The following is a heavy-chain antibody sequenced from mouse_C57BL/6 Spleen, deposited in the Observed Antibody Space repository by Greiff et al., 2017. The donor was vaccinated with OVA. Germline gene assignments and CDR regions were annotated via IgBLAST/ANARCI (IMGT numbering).Heavy chain of an antibody. D-gene: IGHD2-1*01. J-gene: IGHJ2*01. CDR3: ARGDGKTDY. CDR1: GYAFSSSW. Sequence: VKLQESGPELVKPGASVKISCKASGYAFSSSWMNWVKQRPGKGLEWIGRIYPGDGDTNYNGKFKGKATLTADKSSSTAYMQLSSLTSEDSAVYFCARGDGKTDYWGQGTTLTVSS. CDR2: IYPGDGDT. V-gene: IGHV1-82*01.